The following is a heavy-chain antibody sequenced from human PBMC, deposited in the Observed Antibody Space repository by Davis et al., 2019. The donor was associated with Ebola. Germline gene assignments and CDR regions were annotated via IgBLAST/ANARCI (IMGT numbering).Heavy chain of an antibody. CDR2: ISGSGGST. CDR1: GFTFSSYA. CDR3: AKGRSSTRHYTSYYGMDV. J-gene: IGHJ6*02. D-gene: IGHD2-2*01. V-gene: IGHV3-23*01. Sequence: GGSLRLSCAASGFTFSSYAMSWVRQAPGKGLEWVSAISGSGGSTYYADSVKGRFTISRDNSKNTLYLQMNSLRAEDTAVYYCAKGRSSTRHYTSYYGMDVWGQGTTVTVSS.